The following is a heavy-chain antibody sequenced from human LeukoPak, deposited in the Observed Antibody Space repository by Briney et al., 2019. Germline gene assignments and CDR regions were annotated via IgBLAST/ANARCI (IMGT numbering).Heavy chain of an antibody. D-gene: IGHD3-3*01. Sequence: GGSLRLSCTAFGFTFGDYTMVWFRQAPGKGLEWVGFIRSRSDGEATEYAASVKGRFIISRDDSKSVAYLQMNYLRTDDTAVYYCSRDLRGVPVVFLENWGQGTRVTVSS. V-gene: IGHV3-49*03. J-gene: IGHJ4*02. CDR3: SRDLRGVPVVFLEN. CDR1: GFTFGDYT. CDR2: IRSRSDGEAT.